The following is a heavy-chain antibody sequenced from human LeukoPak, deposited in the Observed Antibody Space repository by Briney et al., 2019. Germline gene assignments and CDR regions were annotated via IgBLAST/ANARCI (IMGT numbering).Heavy chain of an antibody. J-gene: IGHJ4*02. V-gene: IGHV4-34*01. CDR3: ARTPWSGYFDY. D-gene: IGHD3-3*01. CDR2: INHSGST. CDR1: GGSFSGYY. Sequence: PSETLSLTCAVYGGSFSGYYWSWIRQPPGKGLEWIGEINHSGSTNYNPSLKSRVTIPVDTSKNQFSLKLSSVTAADTAVYYCARTPWSGYFDYWGQGTLVTVSS.